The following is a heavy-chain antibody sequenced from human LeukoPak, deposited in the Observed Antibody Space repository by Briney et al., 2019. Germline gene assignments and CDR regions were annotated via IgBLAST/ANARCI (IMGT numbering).Heavy chain of an antibody. V-gene: IGHV4-39*07. CDR3: ASYAVVVVAATPIWGMDV. J-gene: IGHJ6*02. Sequence: SETLSLTCTVSGGSISSSSYYWGWIRQPPGKGLEWIGSIYYSGSTYYNPSLKSRVTISVDTSKNQFSLKLSSVTAADTAVYYCASYAVVVVAATPIWGMDVWGQGTTVTVSS. CDR2: IYYSGST. CDR1: GGSISSSSYY. D-gene: IGHD2-15*01.